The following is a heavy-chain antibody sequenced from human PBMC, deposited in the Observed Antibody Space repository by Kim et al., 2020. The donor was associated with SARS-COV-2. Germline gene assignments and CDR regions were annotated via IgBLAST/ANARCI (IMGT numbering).Heavy chain of an antibody. D-gene: IGHD3-16*01. J-gene: IGHJ4*02. V-gene: IGHV1-3*01. Sequence: ASVKVSCKTSGHFFTRDSIHWVRQAPGQGLEWMGGIDCGNGNTIYSQKFQGRVTFTTDTSASTAYMELSFLRSEDSAVYYCLGGFYFDYWGQGPRVTVSS. CDR3: LGGFYFDY. CDR1: GHFFTRDS. CDR2: IDCGNGNT.